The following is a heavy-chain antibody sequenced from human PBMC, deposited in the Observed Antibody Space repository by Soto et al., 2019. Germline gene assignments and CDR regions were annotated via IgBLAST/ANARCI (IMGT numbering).Heavy chain of an antibody. Sequence: VQLLESGGGLVQPGGSLRLSCAASGFTFSSYAMSWVRQAPGKGLEWVSAISGSGGSTYYADSVKGRFTISRDNSKNTLYLQMNSLRAEDTAVYYCAKDRLPTMIVVVTYFDYWGQGTLVTVSS. CDR2: ISGSGGST. CDR3: AKDRLPTMIVVVTYFDY. D-gene: IGHD3-22*01. CDR1: GFTFSSYA. J-gene: IGHJ4*02. V-gene: IGHV3-23*01.